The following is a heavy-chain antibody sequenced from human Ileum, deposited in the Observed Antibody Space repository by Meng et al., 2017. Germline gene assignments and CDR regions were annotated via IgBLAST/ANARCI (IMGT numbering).Heavy chain of an antibody. J-gene: IGHJ1*01. CDR3: ARVLVGATTPYFQH. V-gene: IGHV1-3*01. CDR2: INAGNGNT. D-gene: IGHD1-26*01. Sequence: ASVKVSCKASGYTFTSYAMHWVRQAPGQRLEWMGWINAGNGNTKYSQKFQGRVTITRDTSASTTYMELSSLRSEDTAVYYCARVLVGATTPYFQHWGQGTLVTSPQ. CDR1: GYTFTSYA.